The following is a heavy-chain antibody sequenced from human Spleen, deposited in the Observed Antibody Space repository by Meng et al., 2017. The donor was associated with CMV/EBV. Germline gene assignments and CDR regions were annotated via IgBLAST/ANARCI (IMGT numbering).Heavy chain of an antibody. Sequence: GSLRLSCAASGFTFRRCPMTWVRQAPGKGLEWIGSIYYSGSTYYNPSLKSRVTISVDTSKNQFFLKLSSVTAADTALYYCARVKTNKGWFDPWGQGTLVTVSS. D-gene: IGHD1/OR15-1a*01. CDR1: GFTFRRCPM. V-gene: IGHV4-38-2*01. CDR2: IYYSGST. J-gene: IGHJ5*02. CDR3: ARVKTNKGWFDP.